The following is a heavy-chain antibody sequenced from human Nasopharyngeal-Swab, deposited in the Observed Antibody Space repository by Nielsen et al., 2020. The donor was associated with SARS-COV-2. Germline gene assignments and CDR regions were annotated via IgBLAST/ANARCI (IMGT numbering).Heavy chain of an antibody. V-gene: IGHV3-23*01. CDR2: ISGSGGST. CDR3: AKDIAAYISGNWFDP. Sequence: GGSLRLSCAASGFTSSSYAMCWVRQAPGEGLEWVSAISGSGGSTYYADSVKGRFTISRDNSKNTLYLQMNSLRAEDTAVYYCAKDIAAYISGNWFDPWGQGTLVTVSS. CDR1: GFTSSSYA. D-gene: IGHD6-6*01. J-gene: IGHJ5*02.